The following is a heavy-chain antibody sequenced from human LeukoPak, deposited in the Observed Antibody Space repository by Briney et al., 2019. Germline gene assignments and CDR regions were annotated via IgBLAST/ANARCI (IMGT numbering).Heavy chain of an antibody. V-gene: IGHV1-69*13. CDR3: ARVDTAMVLKTNWFDP. Sequence: GASVKVSCKASGGTFSSYAISWLRQAPGQGLEWMGGIIPIFGTANYAQKFQGRVTITADESTSTAYMELSSLRSEDTAVYYCARVDTAMVLKTNWFDPWGQGTLVTVSS. D-gene: IGHD5-18*01. CDR1: GGTFSSYA. CDR2: IIPIFGTA. J-gene: IGHJ5*02.